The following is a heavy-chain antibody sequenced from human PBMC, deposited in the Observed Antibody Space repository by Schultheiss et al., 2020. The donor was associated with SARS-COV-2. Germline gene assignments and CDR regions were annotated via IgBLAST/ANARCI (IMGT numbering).Heavy chain of an antibody. V-gene: IGHV4-59*01. CDR1: GDFFSTYY. J-gene: IGHJ4*02. CDR2: VRLSGST. D-gene: IGHD5-18*01. Sequence: SETLSLTCAVSGDFFSTYYWSWVRQPPGKGLEWIGYVRLSGSTDYNPSLRSRVTMSVDTSKNQFSLKLTSVTAADTAVYYCARAGGAYSFDKWGQGTLVTVSS. CDR3: ARAGGAYSFDK.